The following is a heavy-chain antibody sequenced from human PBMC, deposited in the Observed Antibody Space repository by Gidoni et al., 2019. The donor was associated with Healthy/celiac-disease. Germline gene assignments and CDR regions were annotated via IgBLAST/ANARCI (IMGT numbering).Heavy chain of an antibody. Sequence: QIPLVQSGAEVKKHGASVKVSCKASGYTFTSYGISWVRQAPGQGLEWMGWISAYNGKTNDAQKLQGRVTMTTDTSTSTVYMELRSLRSDDTAVYYCARVDDYYDSSGYDYWGQGTLVTVSS. CDR1: GYTFTSYG. V-gene: IGHV1-18*04. D-gene: IGHD3-22*01. J-gene: IGHJ4*02. CDR2: ISAYNGKT. CDR3: ARVDDYYDSSGYDY.